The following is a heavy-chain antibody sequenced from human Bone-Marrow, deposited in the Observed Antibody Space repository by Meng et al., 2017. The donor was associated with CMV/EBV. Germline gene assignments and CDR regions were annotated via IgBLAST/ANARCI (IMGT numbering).Heavy chain of an antibody. CDR1: GYTFTGYY. J-gene: IGHJ5*02. CDR2: INPNSGGT. CDR3: ARQVETTDIVVVPAAYFNWFDP. D-gene: IGHD2-2*01. Sequence: ASVKVSCKASGYTFTGYYMHWVRQAPGQGLEWMGWINPNSGGTNYAQKFQGRVTMTRDTSISTAYMELSRLRSDDTAVYYCARQVETTDIVVVPAAYFNWFDPWGQGPLVTVYS. V-gene: IGHV1-2*02.